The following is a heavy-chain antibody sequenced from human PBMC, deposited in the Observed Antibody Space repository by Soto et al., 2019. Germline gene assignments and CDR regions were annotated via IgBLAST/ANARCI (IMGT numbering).Heavy chain of an antibody. CDR2: INAGNGNT. J-gene: IGHJ5*02. CDR1: GYTFTSHA. V-gene: IGHV1-3*05. Sequence: QVQLVQSGAEEKKPGASMKVSCKASGYTFTSHAMHWVRQAPGQRLEWMGWINAGNGNTKYSQKFQGRVTITTDTHARTANMERSSLRSEATAVYYCARDGIAAAGTSWFDPGGQGTLVTVSS. CDR3: ARDGIAAAGTSWFDP. D-gene: IGHD6-13*01.